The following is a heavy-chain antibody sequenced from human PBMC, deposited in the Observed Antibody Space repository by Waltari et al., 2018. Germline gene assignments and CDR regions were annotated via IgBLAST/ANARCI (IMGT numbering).Heavy chain of an antibody. Sequence: QLQLQESGSGLVKPSQTLSLTCAVSGGSISSGGYSWSWIRQPPGKGLEWIGYIYHSGGTYYTPSLKSRGTISVDRSKNQFSLKLSSVTAADTAVYYCARVGGRGRDYYYYYMDVWGKGTTVTVSS. D-gene: IGHD3-16*01. CDR1: GGSISSGGYS. CDR3: ARVGGRGRDYYYYYMDV. CDR2: IYHSGGT. V-gene: IGHV4-30-2*01. J-gene: IGHJ6*03.